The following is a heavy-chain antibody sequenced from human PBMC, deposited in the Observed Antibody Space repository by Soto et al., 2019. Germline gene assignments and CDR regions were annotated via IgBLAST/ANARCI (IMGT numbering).Heavy chain of an antibody. V-gene: IGHV4-31*03. D-gene: IGHD6-6*01. CDR1: GGSISSGGYY. CDR3: ARGAGVAARSSARLGTCYYGMDV. Sequence: SETLSLTCTVSGGSISSGGYYWSWIRQHPGKGLEWIGYIYYSGSTYYNPSLKSRVTISVDTSKNQFSLKLSSVTAADTAVYYCARGAGVAARSSARLGTCYYGMDVWGQGTTVTVSS. J-gene: IGHJ6*02. CDR2: IYYSGST.